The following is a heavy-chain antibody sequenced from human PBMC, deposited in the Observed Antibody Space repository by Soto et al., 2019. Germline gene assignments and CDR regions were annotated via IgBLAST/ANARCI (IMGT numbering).Heavy chain of an antibody. CDR1: GGSISSYY. Sequence: PSETLSLTCTVSGGSISSYYWGWIRQPPGKGLEWIGYIYYSGSTNYNPSLKSRVTISVDTSKNQFSLKLSSVTAADTAVYYCARGSSSSRASYYMDVWGKGTTVTVSS. D-gene: IGHD6-6*01. CDR2: IYYSGST. V-gene: IGHV4-59*01. CDR3: ARGSSSSRASYYMDV. J-gene: IGHJ6*03.